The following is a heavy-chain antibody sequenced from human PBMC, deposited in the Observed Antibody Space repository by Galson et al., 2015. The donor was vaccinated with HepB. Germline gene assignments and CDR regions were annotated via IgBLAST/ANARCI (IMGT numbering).Heavy chain of an antibody. D-gene: IGHD1-26*01. CDR3: ARAEWEPPANWFDP. CDR2: INAGNGNT. V-gene: IGHV1-3*01. CDR1: GGTFSSYA. J-gene: IGHJ5*02. Sequence: SVKVSCKASGGTFSSYAISWVRQAPGQGLEWMGWINAGNGNTKYSQKFQGRVTITRDTSASTAYMELSSLRSEDTAVYYCARAEWEPPANWFDPWGQGTLVTVSS.